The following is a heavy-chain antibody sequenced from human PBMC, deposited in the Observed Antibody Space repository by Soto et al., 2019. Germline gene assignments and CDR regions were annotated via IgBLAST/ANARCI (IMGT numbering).Heavy chain of an antibody. CDR1: GFTFSSYS. V-gene: IGHV3-21*01. D-gene: IGHD2-2*01. J-gene: IGHJ6*03. Sequence: EVQLVESGGGLVKPGGSLRLSCAASGFTFSSYSMNWVRQAPGKGLEWVSSISSSSSYIYYADSVKGRFTISRDNAKNSLYLQMNSLRAEDTAVYYCARGIRGGRVPAAIMGFGDYYYYMDVWGKGTTVTVSS. CDR2: ISSSSSYI. CDR3: ARGIRGGRVPAAIMGFGDYYYYMDV.